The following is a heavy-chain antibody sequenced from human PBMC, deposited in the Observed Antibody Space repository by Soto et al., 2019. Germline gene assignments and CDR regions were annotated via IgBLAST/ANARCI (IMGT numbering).Heavy chain of an antibody. V-gene: IGHV3-15*07. CDR2: IKSKTDGGTT. CDR3: TTDCGIAAKPNDFDY. CDR1: GFTFSNAW. J-gene: IGHJ4*02. D-gene: IGHD6-13*01. Sequence: EVQLVESGGGLVKTGGSLRLSCAASGFTFSNAWMNWVRQAPGKGLEWVGRIKSKTDGGTTDYAAPVKGRFTISRDDSKNTLYLQMNSLKTEDTAVYYCTTDCGIAAKPNDFDYWGQGTLVTVSS.